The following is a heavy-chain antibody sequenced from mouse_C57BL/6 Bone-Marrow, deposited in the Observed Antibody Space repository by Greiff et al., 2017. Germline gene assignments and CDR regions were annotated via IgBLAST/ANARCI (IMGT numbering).Heavy chain of an antibody. CDR2: IDPETGGT. CDR3: TRDYYGSSYPHWYFDV. J-gene: IGHJ1*03. V-gene: IGHV1-15*01. CDR1: GYTFTDYE. Sequence: QVQLQQPGAELVRPGASVTLSCKASGYTFTDYEMHWVKQTPVHGLEWIGAIDPETGGTAYNQKFKGKAILTAAKSSSTAYMELRSLTSEDSAVYYCTRDYYGSSYPHWYFDVWGTGTTVTVSS. D-gene: IGHD1-1*01.